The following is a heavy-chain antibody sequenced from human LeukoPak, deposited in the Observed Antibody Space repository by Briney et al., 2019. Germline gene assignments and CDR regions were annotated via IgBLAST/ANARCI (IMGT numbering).Heavy chain of an antibody. CDR2: ISSSSSYI. Sequence: GGSLRLSCAASGFTFSSYSMNRVRQAPGQGLEWVSSISSSSSYIYYADSVKGRFTISRDNAKNSLYLQMNSLRAEDTAVYYCARGGWMATTIDYWGQGTLVTVSS. CDR1: GFTFSSYS. V-gene: IGHV3-21*01. CDR3: ARGGWMATTIDY. J-gene: IGHJ4*02. D-gene: IGHD5-24*01.